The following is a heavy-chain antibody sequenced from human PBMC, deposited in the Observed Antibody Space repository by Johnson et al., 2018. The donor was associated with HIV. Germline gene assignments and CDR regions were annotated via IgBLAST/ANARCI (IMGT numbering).Heavy chain of an antibody. Sequence: QVQLVESGGGVVQPRGSLRLSCAASGFTFSSYGMHWVRQAPGKGLEWVAFIRYDGSNKYYADSVKGRFTISRDNSKNTLYLQMNSLRAEDTAVYYCAKDRGLLDAFDIWGQGTMVTVSS. V-gene: IGHV3-30*02. CDR3: AKDRGLLDAFDI. J-gene: IGHJ3*02. CDR2: IRYDGSNK. CDR1: GFTFSSYG.